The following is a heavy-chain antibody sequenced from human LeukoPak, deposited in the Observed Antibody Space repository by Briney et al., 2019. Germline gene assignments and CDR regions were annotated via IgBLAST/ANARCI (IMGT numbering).Heavy chain of an antibody. CDR2: IYHSGST. CDR1: GGFISSGGYS. Sequence: SQTLSLTCAVSGGFISSGGYSWSWIRQPPGKGLEWIGYIYHSGSTYYNPSLKSRVTISVDRSKNQFSLKLSSVTAADTAVYYCARAAAGTAFAFDIWGQGTMVTVSS. D-gene: IGHD6-13*01. J-gene: IGHJ3*02. CDR3: ARAAAGTAFAFDI. V-gene: IGHV4-30-2*01.